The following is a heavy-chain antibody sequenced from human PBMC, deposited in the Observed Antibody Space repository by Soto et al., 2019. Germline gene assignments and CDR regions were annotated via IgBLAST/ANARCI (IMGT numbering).Heavy chain of an antibody. Sequence: SETLSLTCAVSGVYISSGGYSWSWIRQPPGKGLEWIGYIYHSGSTYYNPSLKSRVTISVDRSKNQFSLKLSSVTAADTAVYYCARTPDIWGQGTMVT. V-gene: IGHV4-30-2*01. CDR3: ARTPDI. CDR1: GVYISSGGYS. J-gene: IGHJ3*02. CDR2: IYHSGST.